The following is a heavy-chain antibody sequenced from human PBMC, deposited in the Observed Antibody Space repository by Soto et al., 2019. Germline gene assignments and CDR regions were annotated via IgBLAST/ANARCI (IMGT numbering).Heavy chain of an antibody. Sequence: ASVKVSCKASGGTFSSYAISWVRQAPGQGLEWMGGIIPIFGTANYAQKFQGRVTITADESTSTAYMELSSLRSEDTAVYYCARTFISYYYCYGMDVWRQGTTVTVSS. CDR2: IIPIFGTA. CDR3: ARTFISYYYCYGMDV. D-gene: IGHD3-16*02. J-gene: IGHJ6*02. V-gene: IGHV1-69*13. CDR1: GGTFSSYA.